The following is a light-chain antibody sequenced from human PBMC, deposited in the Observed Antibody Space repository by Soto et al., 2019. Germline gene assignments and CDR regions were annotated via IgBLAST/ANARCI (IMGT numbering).Light chain of an antibody. V-gene: IGKV3-20*01. CDR2: VAS. J-gene: IGKJ1*01. Sequence: EIVLTQSPGTLSLSPGEGATLSCRASQSVTSSYLAWYQQKPGQAPRLLIYVASIRATGIPDRFSGSGSGTDFTLTISRLEPEDFAVYYCQQYGSSRTFGQGTKVEIK. CDR1: QSVTSSY. CDR3: QQYGSSRT.